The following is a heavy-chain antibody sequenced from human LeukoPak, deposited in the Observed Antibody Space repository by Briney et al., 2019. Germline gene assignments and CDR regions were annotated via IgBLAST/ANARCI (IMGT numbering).Heavy chain of an antibody. Sequence: GGSLRLSCAASGFTFSSYSMNWVRQAPGKGLEWVSSISSSSSYIYYADSVKGRFTISRDNAKNSLYLQMNNLRAEDTAVYYCAKGRGGGSKYYFDYWGQGTLVTVSS. D-gene: IGHD2-15*01. CDR3: AKGRGGGSKYYFDY. CDR2: ISSSSSYI. J-gene: IGHJ4*02. CDR1: GFTFSSYS. V-gene: IGHV3-21*01.